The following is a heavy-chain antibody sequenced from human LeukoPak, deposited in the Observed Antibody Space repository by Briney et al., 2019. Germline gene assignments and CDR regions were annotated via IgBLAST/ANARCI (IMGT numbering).Heavy chain of an antibody. J-gene: IGHJ4*02. Sequence: PGKSLRLSCAASGFTFSSYAMHWVRQAPGKGLEWVAFIRYDGSNKYYADSVKGRFTISRDNSKNTLYLQMNSLRAEDTALYYCAKDRVLFGELEGFDYWGQGTLVTVSS. CDR2: IRYDGSNK. V-gene: IGHV3-30*02. CDR1: GFTFSSYA. D-gene: IGHD3-10*02. CDR3: AKDRVLFGELEGFDY.